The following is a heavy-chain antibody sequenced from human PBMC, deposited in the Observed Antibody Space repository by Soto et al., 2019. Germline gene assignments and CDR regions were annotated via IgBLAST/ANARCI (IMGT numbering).Heavy chain of an antibody. D-gene: IGHD3-16*02. CDR1: GYTFTSYG. J-gene: IGHJ6*03. CDR2: ISAHNGNT. Sequence: ASVKVSCKASGYTFTSYGISWVRQAPGQGLEWMGWISAHNGNTNYAQKLQGRVTMTTDTSTSTAYMELRSLRSDDTAVYYCAREAYDYIWGSYRYKGPRPYYYMDVWGKGTTVTVSS. CDR3: AREAYDYIWGSYRYKGPRPYYYMDV. V-gene: IGHV1-18*01.